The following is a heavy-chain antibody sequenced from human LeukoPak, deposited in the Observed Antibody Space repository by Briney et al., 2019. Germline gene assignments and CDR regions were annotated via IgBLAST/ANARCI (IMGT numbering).Heavy chain of an antibody. V-gene: IGHV4-59*01. CDR2: IYYSGST. Sequence: SETLSLTCTASGGSISRYYWSWIRQSPGKGLEWIGYIYYSGSTNQNPSLKSRVSISVDTSKNQFSLKLTSVTAADTAVYYCARQQWLEGGYFDSWGQGTLVTVSS. J-gene: IGHJ4*02. D-gene: IGHD6-19*01. CDR3: ARQQWLEGGYFDS. CDR1: GGSISRYY.